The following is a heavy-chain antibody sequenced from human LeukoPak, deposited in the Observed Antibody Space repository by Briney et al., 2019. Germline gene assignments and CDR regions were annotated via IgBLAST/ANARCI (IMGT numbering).Heavy chain of an antibody. D-gene: IGHD6-6*01. CDR3: AKEVRPNDY. Sequence: RGGFLRLSCGASGVTFGSSADCWVRQAPGKGLEWVSGISRTGGDTYYADSVKGRFTISRDTSKNTLFLQMNSLRAEDTAVYYCAKEVRPNDYWGQGTLVTVSS. V-gene: IGHV3-23*01. CDR2: ISRTGGDT. J-gene: IGHJ4*02. CDR1: GVTFGSSA.